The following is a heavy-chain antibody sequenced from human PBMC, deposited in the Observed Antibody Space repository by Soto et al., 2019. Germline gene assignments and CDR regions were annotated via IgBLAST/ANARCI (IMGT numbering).Heavy chain of an antibody. V-gene: IGHV4-31*03. D-gene: IGHD3-10*01. CDR2: IYYSGST. J-gene: IGHJ5*02. Sequence: QVQLQESGPGLVKPSQTLSLTCTVSGGSISSGGYYWSWIRQHPGKGLEWIGYIYYSGSTYYNPSLKSRVTISVDTSKNQSSLKLRSVTAADTAVYYCARGGAYYGSDNPPRLGRYMAKYNWFDPWGQGTLVTVSS. CDR3: ARGGAYYGSDNPPRLGRYMAKYNWFDP. CDR1: GGSISSGGYY.